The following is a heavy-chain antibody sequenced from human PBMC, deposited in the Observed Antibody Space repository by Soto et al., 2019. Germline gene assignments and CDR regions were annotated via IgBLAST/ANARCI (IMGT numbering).Heavy chain of an antibody. D-gene: IGHD2-15*01. Sequence: GESLKISCKGSGYSFTSYWIGWVRQMPGKGLDWMGIIYPDDSDTRYSPSFQGQVTISADKSISTAYLQWSSLKASDTAMYYCARYGYCSGGSCYSTYYYGMDVWGQGTTVTVSS. CDR3: ARYGYCSGGSCYSTYYYGMDV. V-gene: IGHV5-51*01. CDR1: GYSFTSYW. J-gene: IGHJ6*02. CDR2: IYPDDSDT.